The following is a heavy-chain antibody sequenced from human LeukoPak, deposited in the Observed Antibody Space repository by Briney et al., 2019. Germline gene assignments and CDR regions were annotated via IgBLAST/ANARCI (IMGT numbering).Heavy chain of an antibody. CDR2: IHYSGST. Sequence: SETLSLTCTVSGGSISSYYWSWIRQPPRKGLEWIGYIHYSGSTNYNPSLKSRVTISVDTSKNQFSLKLSSVTAADTAVYYCAREVYDILTGYPSWGQGTLVTVSS. D-gene: IGHD3-9*01. V-gene: IGHV4-59*12. CDR1: GGSISSYY. J-gene: IGHJ4*02. CDR3: AREVYDILTGYPS.